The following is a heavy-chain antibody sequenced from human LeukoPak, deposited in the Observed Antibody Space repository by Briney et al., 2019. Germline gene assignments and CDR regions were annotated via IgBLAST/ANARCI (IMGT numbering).Heavy chain of an antibody. J-gene: IGHJ4*02. Sequence: KPSETLSLTCTVSGGSISNYHWSWIRQPPGKGLEWIGCFYLSGSTNYNPSLKSRVTTSVGTSKNEFSLKLNSVTAADTAVYYCASTQQWLAFDYWGQGILVTVSS. CDR1: GGSISNYH. CDR3: ASTQQWLAFDY. D-gene: IGHD6-19*01. V-gene: IGHV4-59*01. CDR2: FYLSGST.